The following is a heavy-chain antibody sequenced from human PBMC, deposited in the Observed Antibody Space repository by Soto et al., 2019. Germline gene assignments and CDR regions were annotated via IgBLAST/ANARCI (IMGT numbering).Heavy chain of an antibody. CDR1: GFTFSDHG. CDR3: TKDYCGESYSYFQE. D-gene: IGHD2-21*01. V-gene: IGHV3-30*18. J-gene: IGHJ1*01. Sequence: QVQLEESGGGVVQPGRSLRLSCAASGFTFSDHGMQWVRQAPGKGLEWVARISNDGDKKNYLDDVKGRFNISRDNSKNTLYLQMDSLRAEDTAVYYCTKDYCGESYSYFQEWGLGPLVTVSS. CDR2: ISNDGDKK.